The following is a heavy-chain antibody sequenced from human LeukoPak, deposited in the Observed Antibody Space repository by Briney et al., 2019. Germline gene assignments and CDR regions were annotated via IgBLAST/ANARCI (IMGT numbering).Heavy chain of an antibody. V-gene: IGHV3-7*01. J-gene: IGHJ4*02. CDR3: ARDPPSGYDSPGD. CDR1: GFTFSSYW. D-gene: IGHD3-22*01. Sequence: PGGSLRLSCAASGFTFSSYWMSWVRQAPGKGLEWVANINQDGSEKYYVDCVKGRFTISRENANNSLYLQMNSLRAEDTAVYYCARDPPSGYDSPGDWGQGTLVIVSS. CDR2: INQDGSEK.